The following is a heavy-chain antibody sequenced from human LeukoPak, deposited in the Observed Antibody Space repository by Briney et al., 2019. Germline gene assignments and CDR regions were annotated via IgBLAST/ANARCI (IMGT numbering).Heavy chain of an antibody. D-gene: IGHD6-6*01. J-gene: IGHJ5*02. CDR2: IRGSGGST. CDR1: GFTFSSYA. Sequence: GGSLRLSCAASGFTFSSYAMSWVRQAPGKGLEWVSAIRGSGGSTYYADSVKGRFTISRDNSKSTLYLQMNSLRAEDTAVYYCAKVYSSSSPAWFDPWGQGTLVTVSS. V-gene: IGHV3-23*01. CDR3: AKVYSSSSPAWFDP.